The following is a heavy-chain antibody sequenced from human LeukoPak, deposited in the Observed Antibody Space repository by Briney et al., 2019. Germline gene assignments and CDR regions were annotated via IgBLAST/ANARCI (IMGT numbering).Heavy chain of an antibody. J-gene: IGHJ4*02. Sequence: GGSLRLSCAASGFTISSNYMNWVRQAPGKGLEWVSVISTGGSAYYANSVKGRFTISRDDSKNRLHLQMNSLRADDTAVYYCAKDRALYGSGSYNYFDHWGQGTLVTVS. CDR1: GFTISSNY. CDR2: ISTGGSA. CDR3: AKDRALYGSGSYNYFDH. V-gene: IGHV3-66*01. D-gene: IGHD3-10*01.